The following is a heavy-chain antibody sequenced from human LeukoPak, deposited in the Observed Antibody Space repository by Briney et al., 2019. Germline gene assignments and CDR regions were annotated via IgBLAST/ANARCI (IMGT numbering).Heavy chain of an antibody. Sequence: ASVKVSCKASGYTFTSCGISWVRQAPGQGLEWMGWISAYNGNTNYAQKLQGRVTMTTDTSTSTAYMELRSLRSDDTAVYYCASQLDPRGAFDIWGQGTMVTVSS. D-gene: IGHD1-1*01. CDR3: ASQLDPRGAFDI. V-gene: IGHV1-18*01. CDR1: GYTFTSCG. J-gene: IGHJ3*02. CDR2: ISAYNGNT.